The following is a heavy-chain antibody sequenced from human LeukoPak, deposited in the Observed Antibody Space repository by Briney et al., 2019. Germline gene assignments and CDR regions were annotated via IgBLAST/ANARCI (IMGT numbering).Heavy chain of an antibody. Sequence: SETLSLTCTVSGYSISSGYYWGWIRQPPGKGLEWIGSIYHSGSTYYNPSLKSRVTISVDTSKNQFSLKLCSVTAADTAVYYCARFITGTTSDAFDIWGQGTMVTVSS. J-gene: IGHJ3*02. D-gene: IGHD1-7*01. CDR2: IYHSGST. CDR3: ARFITGTTSDAFDI. V-gene: IGHV4-38-2*02. CDR1: GYSISSGYY.